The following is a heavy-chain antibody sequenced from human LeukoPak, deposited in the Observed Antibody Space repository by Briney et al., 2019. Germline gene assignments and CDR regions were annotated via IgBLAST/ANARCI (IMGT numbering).Heavy chain of an antibody. CDR2: ISGSGGST. CDR3: AKVPRYDFWSGLPFDY. Sequence: SGGSLRLSCAASGFTFSSYAMSWVRQAPGKGLEGVSAISGSGGSTYYADSVKGRFTISRDNSKNTLYLQMNSLRAEDTAVYYCAKVPRYDFWSGLPFDYWGQGTLVTVSS. V-gene: IGHV3-23*01. J-gene: IGHJ4*02. D-gene: IGHD3-3*01. CDR1: GFTFSSYA.